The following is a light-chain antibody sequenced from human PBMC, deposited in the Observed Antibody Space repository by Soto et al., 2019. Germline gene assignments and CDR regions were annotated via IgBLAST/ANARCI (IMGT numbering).Light chain of an antibody. CDR2: GAS. V-gene: IGKV3-20*01. J-gene: IGKJ1*01. Sequence: EKVLEQSAGTLSLSPGERATPSCRASQSVSSSYLAWYQQKPGQAPRLLIYGASSRATGIPDRFSGSGSGTDFTLTISRLEPEDFAVYYCQQYGSSPRTFVQGTKVDIK. CDR3: QQYGSSPRT. CDR1: QSVSSSY.